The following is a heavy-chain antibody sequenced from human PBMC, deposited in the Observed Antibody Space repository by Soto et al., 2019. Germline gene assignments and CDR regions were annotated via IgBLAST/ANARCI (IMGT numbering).Heavy chain of an antibody. CDR2: IYYSGST. V-gene: IGHV4-31*03. Sequence: QVQLQESGPGLVKPSQTLSLTCTVSGGSISSGGYYWSWIRQHPGKGLEWIGYIYYSGSTYYNPSINSRFTISVDTSKNLFSLKLSSVTAADTAVYYCARSRASGSYYKYVFDYWGQGTLVTVSS. D-gene: IGHD3-10*01. CDR1: GGSISSGGYY. J-gene: IGHJ4*02. CDR3: ARSRASGSYYKYVFDY.